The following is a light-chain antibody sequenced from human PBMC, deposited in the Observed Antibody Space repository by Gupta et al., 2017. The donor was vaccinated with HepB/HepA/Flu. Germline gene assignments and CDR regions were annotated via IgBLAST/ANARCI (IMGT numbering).Light chain of an antibody. J-gene: IGKJ5*01. CDR1: QDISRW. V-gene: IGKV1D-12*01. CDR2: ETS. CDR3: QQAYRLPST. Sequence: DIQMTQSPSSVSASVGDRVTITCRASQDISRWLAWYQQKPGKAPKLLIYETSSLQSGVPSRFGGSGSGTDFILTINSLQPEDFATYYCQQAYRLPSTFGQGTRLE.